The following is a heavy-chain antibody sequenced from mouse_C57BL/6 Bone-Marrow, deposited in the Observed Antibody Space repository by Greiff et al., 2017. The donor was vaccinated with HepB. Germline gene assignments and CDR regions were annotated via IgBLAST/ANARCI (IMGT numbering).Heavy chain of an antibody. V-gene: IGHV1-81*01. D-gene: IGHD2-1*01. Sequence: VQLQQSGAELARPGASVKLSCKASGYTFTSYGISWVKQSIGQGLEWIGEIYPRSGNTYYNEKLKGKATLTADKSSSTAYMELRSLTSEDSAVYFCARRYYGNDWFAYWGQGTLVTVSA. CDR1: GYTFTSYG. CDR3: ARRYYGNDWFAY. J-gene: IGHJ3*01. CDR2: IYPRSGNT.